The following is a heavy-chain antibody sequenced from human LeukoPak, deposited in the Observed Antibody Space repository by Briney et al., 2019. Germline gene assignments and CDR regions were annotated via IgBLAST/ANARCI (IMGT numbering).Heavy chain of an antibody. V-gene: IGHV6-1*01. CDR2: TYYRSKWYN. CDR3: ARSPNCSSKSCYSGAYDY. CDR1: GDSVSSNSAA. J-gene: IGHJ4*02. Sequence: SQTLSLTCAISGDSVSSNSAAWNWIRQSPSRGLEWLGRTYYRSKWYNDYAVSVKSRITINPDTSKNQFSLQLNSVTPEDTAVYYCARSPNCSSKSCYSGAYDYWGQGTLVTVSS. D-gene: IGHD2-2*02.